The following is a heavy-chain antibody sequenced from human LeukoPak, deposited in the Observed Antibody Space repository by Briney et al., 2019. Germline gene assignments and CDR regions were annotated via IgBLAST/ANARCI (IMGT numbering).Heavy chain of an antibody. CDR1: GGSISSSNW. J-gene: IGHJ5*02. CDR2: IYHSGST. V-gene: IGHV4-4*02. CDR3: ARGGGPVLDYGETFDP. D-gene: IGHD4-17*01. Sequence: PSGTLSVTCAVSGGSISSSNWWSWVRQPPGKGLEWIGEIYHSGSTNYNPSLESRVTISVDKSKNQFSLKLSSVTAADTAVYYCARGGGPVLDYGETFDPWGQGTLVTVSS.